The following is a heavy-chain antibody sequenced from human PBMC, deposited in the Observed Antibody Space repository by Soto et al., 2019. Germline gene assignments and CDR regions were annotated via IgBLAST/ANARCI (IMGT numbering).Heavy chain of an antibody. CDR3: AASLMVRGVKEKYYYYYGMDV. J-gene: IGHJ6*02. CDR1: GFTFTSSA. Sequence: ASVKVSCKASGFTFTSSAVQWVRQARGQRLEWIGWIVVGSGNTNYAQKFQERVTITRDMSTSTAYMELSSLRSEDTAVYYCAASLMVRGVKEKYYYYYGMDVWGQGTTVTVSS. CDR2: IVVGSGNT. V-gene: IGHV1-58*01. D-gene: IGHD3-10*01.